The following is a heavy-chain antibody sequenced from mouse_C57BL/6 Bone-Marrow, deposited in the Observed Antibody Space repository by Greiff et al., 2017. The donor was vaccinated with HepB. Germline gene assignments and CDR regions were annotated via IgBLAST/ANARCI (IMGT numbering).Heavy chain of an antibody. Sequence: VQLQQPGAELVRPGSSVKLSCKASGYTFTSYWMDWVKQRPGQGLEWIGNIYPSDSETHYNQKFKDKATLTVDKSSSTAYMQLSSLTSEYSAVYYCARDTTVVKEGPFAYWGQGTLVTVSA. D-gene: IGHD1-1*01. CDR2: IYPSDSET. CDR1: GYTFTSYW. J-gene: IGHJ3*01. V-gene: IGHV1-61*01. CDR3: ARDTTVVKEGPFAY.